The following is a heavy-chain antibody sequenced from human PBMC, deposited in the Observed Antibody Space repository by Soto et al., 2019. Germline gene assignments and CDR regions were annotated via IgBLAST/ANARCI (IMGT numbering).Heavy chain of an antibody. V-gene: IGHV1-69*12. D-gene: IGHD3-22*01. CDR1: GGTFSSYA. CDR3: ARERYDSSGYYLYYFDY. Sequence: QVQLVQSGAEVKKPGSSVKVSCKASGGTFSSYAISWVRQAPGQGLEWMGGIIPIFGTANYAQKFQGRVTITADESTSTAYMELSSLRSEDTAVYYCARERYDSSGYYLYYFDYWGQGTLVTVSS. CDR2: IIPIFGTA. J-gene: IGHJ4*02.